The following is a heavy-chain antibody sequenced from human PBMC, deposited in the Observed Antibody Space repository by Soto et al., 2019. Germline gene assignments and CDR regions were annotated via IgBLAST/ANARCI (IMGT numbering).Heavy chain of an antibody. CDR3: SKSALPGTYWYFDF. V-gene: IGHV3-23*01. J-gene: IGHJ2*01. D-gene: IGHD1-26*01. CDR2: ISVGSIST. Sequence: EVQLLESGGGLVQPGGSLRLSCTASGFTFSSHAMTWVRQAPGKGLEWVSAISVGSISTYYADSVRGRFTISRDNSKNTLYLQMNSLRAEDTAVYYCSKSALPGTYWYFDFWGRGTLVTVSS. CDR1: GFTFSSHA.